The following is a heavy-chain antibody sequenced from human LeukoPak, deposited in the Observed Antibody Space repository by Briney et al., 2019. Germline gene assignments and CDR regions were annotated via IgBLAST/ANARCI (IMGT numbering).Heavy chain of an antibody. CDR2: INHSGST. CDR1: GGSFSGYY. Sequence: NPSETLSLTCAVYGGSFSGYYWSWIRQPPGKGLEWIGEINHSGSTNYNPSLKSRVTISVDTSKNQFSLKLGSVTAADTAVYYCAVGWKEYYFDYWGQGTLVTVSS. V-gene: IGHV4-34*01. CDR3: AVGWKEYYFDY. D-gene: IGHD1-1*01. J-gene: IGHJ4*02.